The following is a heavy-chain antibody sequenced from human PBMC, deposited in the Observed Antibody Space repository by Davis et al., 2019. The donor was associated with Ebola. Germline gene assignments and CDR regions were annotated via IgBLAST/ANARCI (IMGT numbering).Heavy chain of an antibody. CDR2: IWYDGSNK. D-gene: IGHD2-15*01. J-gene: IGHJ4*02. Sequence: GGSLRLSCAASGFTFSSYGMHWVRQAPGKGLEWVAVIWYDGSNKYYADSVKGRFTISRDNSKNTLYLQMNSLRAEETAVYYCAKALGYCSGGSCYSTGYFDYWGQGTLVTVSS. V-gene: IGHV3-30*02. CDR3: AKALGYCSGGSCYSTGYFDY. CDR1: GFTFSSYG.